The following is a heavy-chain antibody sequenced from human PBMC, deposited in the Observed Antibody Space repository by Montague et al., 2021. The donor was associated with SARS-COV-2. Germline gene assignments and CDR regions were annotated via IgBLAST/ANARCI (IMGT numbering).Heavy chain of an antibody. D-gene: IGHD4-17*01. J-gene: IGHJ4*02. CDR3: ARAVGYGDPFDY. Sequence: SETLSLTCTVSGGSISSYYWNWIRQPPGKGLGWIGYIYSSGSTDYYPSLKSRVTISVDTSKNQFSLKLSSVTAADTAVYYCARAVGYGDPFDYWGQGTPVTVSS. CDR1: GGSISSYY. CDR2: IYSSGST. V-gene: IGHV4-59*01.